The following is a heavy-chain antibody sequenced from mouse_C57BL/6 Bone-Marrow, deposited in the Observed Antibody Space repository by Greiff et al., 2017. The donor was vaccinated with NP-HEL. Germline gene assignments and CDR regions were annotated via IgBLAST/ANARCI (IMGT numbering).Heavy chain of an antibody. CDR1: GFTFTDYY. Sequence: EVKLMESGGGLVQPGGSLSLSCAASGFTFTDYYMSWVRQPPGQALEWLGFIRNKANGYTSEYSSSVKGRFTISRENSQNILYLQMNALRAEDSATYYGARWIYYDFLYYFDDWGQGTTLTVSS. CDR3: ARWIYYDFLYYFDD. V-gene: IGHV7-3*01. D-gene: IGHD2-4*01. CDR2: IRNKANGYTS. J-gene: IGHJ2*01.